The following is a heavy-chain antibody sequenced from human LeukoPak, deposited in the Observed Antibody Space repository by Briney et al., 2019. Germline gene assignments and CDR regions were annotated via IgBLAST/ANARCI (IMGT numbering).Heavy chain of an antibody. CDR1: GGSISSSSYY. V-gene: IGHV4-39*01. J-gene: IGHJ3*02. Sequence: SETLSLTCTVSGGSISSSSYYWGWIRQPPGKGLEWIGSIYYSGSTYYNPSLKSRVTISVVTSKNQFSLKLSSVTAADTAVYYCASCYYYDSSGYYYKAFDIWGQGTMVTVSS. D-gene: IGHD3-22*01. CDR3: ASCYYYDSSGYYYKAFDI. CDR2: IYYSGST.